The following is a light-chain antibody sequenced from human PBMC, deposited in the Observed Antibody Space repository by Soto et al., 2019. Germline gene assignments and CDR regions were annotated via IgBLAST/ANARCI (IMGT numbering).Light chain of an antibody. J-gene: IGLJ1*01. CDR1: SSDVGAYTS. Sequence: QSVLTQPASVSGSPGQSITISCTGSSSDVGAYTSVAWYQQHPGKAPKLIIYEVSKWPSGVSRRFSGSKSGNTASLTISGLQAEDEAHYYCSSYTSDNRNYVFGTGTKVTVL. V-gene: IGLV2-14*01. CDR3: SSYTSDNRNYV. CDR2: EVS.